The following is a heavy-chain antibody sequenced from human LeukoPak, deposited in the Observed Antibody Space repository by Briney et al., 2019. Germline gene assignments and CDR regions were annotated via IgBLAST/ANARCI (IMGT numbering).Heavy chain of an antibody. J-gene: IGHJ6*02. D-gene: IGHD3-10*01. V-gene: IGHV3-7*01. CDR1: GGSISSSSYY. CDR2: IKQDGSER. CDR3: ARKLLWFGGGGVDV. Sequence: ETLSLTCTVSGGSISSSSYYWGWIRQAPGKGLEWVANIKQDGSERDYVDSVKGRFTISRDNAKNSLYLQMDSLRAEDTAVYHWARKLLWFGGGGVDVWGQGTTVTVSS.